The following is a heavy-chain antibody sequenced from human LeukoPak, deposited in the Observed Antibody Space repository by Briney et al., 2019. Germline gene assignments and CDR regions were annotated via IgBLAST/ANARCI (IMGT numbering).Heavy chain of an antibody. CDR3: ASITEIAARELYYFDY. CDR2: INHSGST. V-gene: IGHV4-34*01. Sequence: SETLSLTCAVYGGSFSGYYWSWIRQPPGKGLEWIGEINHSGSTNYNPSLKSRVTISVDTSKNQFSLKLSSVTAVDTAVYYCASITEIAARELYYFDYWGQGTLVTVSS. J-gene: IGHJ4*02. D-gene: IGHD6-6*01. CDR1: GGSFSGYY.